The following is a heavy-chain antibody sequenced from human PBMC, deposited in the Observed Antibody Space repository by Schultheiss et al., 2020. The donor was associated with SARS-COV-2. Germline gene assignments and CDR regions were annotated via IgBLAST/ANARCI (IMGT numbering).Heavy chain of an antibody. D-gene: IGHD5-18*01. J-gene: IGHJ4*02. Sequence: GGSLRLSCAASGFTFSSYSMNWVRQAPGKGLEWVAVIWYDGSNKYYADSVKGRFTISRDNSKNTLYLQMNSLRAEDTALYYCAKGRGYSYKGGFDYWGQGALVTVSS. CDR2: IWYDGSNK. CDR3: AKGRGYSYKGGFDY. V-gene: IGHV3-30*02. CDR1: GFTFSSYS.